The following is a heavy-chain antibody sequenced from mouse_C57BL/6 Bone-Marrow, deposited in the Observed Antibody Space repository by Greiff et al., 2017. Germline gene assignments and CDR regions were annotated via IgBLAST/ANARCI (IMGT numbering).Heavy chain of an antibody. CDR2: IYPRSGNT. V-gene: IGHV1-81*01. CDR3: EPIYYGKGYYAMDY. D-gene: IGHD2-1*01. CDR1: GYTFTSYG. Sequence: VNVVESGAELARPGASVKLSCKASGYTFTSYGISWVKQRTGQGLEWIGEIYPRSGNTYYNEKFKGKATLTADKSSSTAYMELRSLTSEDSAVYFCEPIYYGKGYYAMDYWGQGTSVTVSS. J-gene: IGHJ4*01.